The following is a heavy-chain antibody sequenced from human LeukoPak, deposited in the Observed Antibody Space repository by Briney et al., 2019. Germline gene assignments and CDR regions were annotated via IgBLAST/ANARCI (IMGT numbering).Heavy chain of an antibody. CDR3: ARARITIFGVVRAFDI. D-gene: IGHD3-3*01. Sequence: PSETLSLTCAVYGGSFSGYYWSWIRQPPGKGLEWIGEIDHSGSTNYNPSLKSRVTISVDTSKNQFSLKLSSVTAADTAVYYCARARITIFGVVRAFDIWGRGTMVTVSS. CDR2: IDHSGST. J-gene: IGHJ3*02. V-gene: IGHV4-34*01. CDR1: GGSFSGYY.